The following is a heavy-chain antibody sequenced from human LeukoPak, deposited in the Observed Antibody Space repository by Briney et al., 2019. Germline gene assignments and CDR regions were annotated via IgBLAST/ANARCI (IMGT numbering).Heavy chain of an antibody. CDR1: GFTLSDYY. D-gene: IGHD2-21*01. CDR3: ARGKFPYSVDS. CDR2: CDGPGSLT. Sequence: GGSLRLSCEASGFTLSDYYMHWLRQAPGKGLVWVAHCDGPGSLTVYADSVKGRFTISRDNPKNTLYLQLNSPSADDTAVYYCARGKFPYSVDSWGQGSMVAVS. V-gene: IGHV3-74*01. J-gene: IGHJ3*02.